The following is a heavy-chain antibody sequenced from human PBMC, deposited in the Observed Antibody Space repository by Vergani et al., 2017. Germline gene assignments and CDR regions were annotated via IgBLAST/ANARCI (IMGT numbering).Heavy chain of an antibody. J-gene: IGHJ4*02. Sequence: VQLVESGGGVVQPGTSLRLSCVVSGFTFSSYGMNWVRQAPGKGLEWVSYISSSRSTIYYVDSVKGRFTISRDNAKNSLYLQMNSLRAEDTAVYYCARAAYFYDSSVYYSVIDYWGQGTLVTVSS. CDR3: ARAAYFYDSSVYYSVIDY. CDR2: ISSSRSTI. V-gene: IGHV3-48*01. CDR1: GFTFSSYG. D-gene: IGHD3-22*01.